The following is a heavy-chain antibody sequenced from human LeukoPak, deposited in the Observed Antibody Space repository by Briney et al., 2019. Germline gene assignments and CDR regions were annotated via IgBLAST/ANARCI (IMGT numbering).Heavy chain of an antibody. CDR3: AELGITMIGGV. Sequence: GGSLRLSCAASGFTLSSYAMSWVRQAPGKGLEWVSYISSSGSTIYYADSVKGRFTISRDNAKNSLYLQMNSLRAEDTAVYYCAELGITMIGGVWGKGTTVTISS. D-gene: IGHD3-10*02. CDR2: ISSSGSTI. J-gene: IGHJ6*04. V-gene: IGHV3-48*03. CDR1: GFTLSSYA.